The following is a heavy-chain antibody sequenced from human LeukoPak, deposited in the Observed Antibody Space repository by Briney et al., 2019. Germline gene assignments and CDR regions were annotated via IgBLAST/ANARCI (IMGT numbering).Heavy chain of an antibody. CDR2: IIPILGIA. CDR1: GGTFSSYA. CDR3: ARDVDTAVAYFDY. Sequence: ASVKVSCKASGGTFSSYAISWVRQAPGQGLEWMGRIIPILGIANYAQKFQGRVTITADKSTSTAYMELSSLRSEDTAVYYCARDVDTAVAYFDYWGQGTLVTVSS. D-gene: IGHD5-18*01. V-gene: IGHV1-69*04. J-gene: IGHJ4*02.